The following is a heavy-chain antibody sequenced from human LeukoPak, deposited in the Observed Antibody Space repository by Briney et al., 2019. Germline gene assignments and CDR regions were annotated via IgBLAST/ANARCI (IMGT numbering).Heavy chain of an antibody. CDR1: GGSISSYY. D-gene: IGHD3-10*01. CDR3: ARDTGYYFGSGTYLYCFDY. CDR2: MYTSGST. J-gene: IGHJ4*02. V-gene: IGHV4-4*07. Sequence: PSETLSLTCTVFGGSISSYYWSWIRQPAGKGLEWIGRMYTSGSTNYNPSLKSRVTMSVDTSKNQFSLKLSSVTAADTAVYYCARDTGYYFGSGTYLYCFDYWGQGTLVTVSS.